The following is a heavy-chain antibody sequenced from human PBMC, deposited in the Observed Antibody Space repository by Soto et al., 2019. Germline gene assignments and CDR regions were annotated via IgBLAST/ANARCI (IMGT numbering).Heavy chain of an antibody. Sequence: GGSLRLSCAASGFTFSSYAMHWVRQAPGKGLEWVAVISYDGSNKYYADSVKGRFTISRDNSKNTLYLQMNSLRAEDTAVYYCARDDSSGYYHFQHWGQGTLVTVSS. D-gene: IGHD3-22*01. CDR3: ARDDSSGYYHFQH. CDR2: ISYDGSNK. J-gene: IGHJ1*01. CDR1: GFTFSSYA. V-gene: IGHV3-30*04.